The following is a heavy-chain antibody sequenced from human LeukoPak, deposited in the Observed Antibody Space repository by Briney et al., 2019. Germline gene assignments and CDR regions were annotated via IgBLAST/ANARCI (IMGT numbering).Heavy chain of an antibody. D-gene: IGHD3-16*01. V-gene: IGHV4-59*01. CDR3: ARVAYDLYYYHMDV. Sequence: PSETLSLTCTVSGGSISSYYWSWIRRPPGKGLEWIGYIYYSGSTNYNPSLKSRVTISVDTSKNQFSLKLSSVTAADTAVYYCARVAYDLYYYHMDVWGTGTTVTVSS. CDR1: GGSISSYY. J-gene: IGHJ6*03. CDR2: IYYSGST.